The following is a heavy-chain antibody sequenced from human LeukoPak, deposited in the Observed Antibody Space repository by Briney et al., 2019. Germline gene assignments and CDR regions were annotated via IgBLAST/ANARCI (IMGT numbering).Heavy chain of an antibody. J-gene: IGHJ6*03. CDR2: IYYSGST. CDR1: GGSISSYY. CDR3: ARSYSSSWLNYYYYYMDV. Sequence: SETLSLTCTVSGGSISSYYWSWIRQPPGKGLEWIGYIYYSGSTNYNPSLKSRVTISVDTSKNQFSLKLSSVTAADTAVYYCARSYSSSWLNYYYYYMDVWGKGTTVTVSS. D-gene: IGHD6-13*01. V-gene: IGHV4-59*01.